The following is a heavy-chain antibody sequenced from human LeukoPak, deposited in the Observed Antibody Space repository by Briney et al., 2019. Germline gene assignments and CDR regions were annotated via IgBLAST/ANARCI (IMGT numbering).Heavy chain of an antibody. D-gene: IGHD3-16*01. Sequence: SETLSLTCTVSGVSISSGDYDWRWVRQPPGRGLEWIAYIYYSGSTYYNPSLKSRVTISVDTSKNQFSLKLSSVTAADTAVYYCARGLGVPTEYYYYYGMDVWGQGTTVTVSS. CDR2: IYYSGST. J-gene: IGHJ6*02. V-gene: IGHV4-30-4*01. CDR1: GVSISSGDYD. CDR3: ARGLGVPTEYYYYYGMDV.